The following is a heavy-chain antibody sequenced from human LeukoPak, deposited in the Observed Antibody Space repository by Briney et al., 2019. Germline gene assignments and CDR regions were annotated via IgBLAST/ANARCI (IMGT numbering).Heavy chain of an antibody. V-gene: IGHV3-30*02. CDR1: GFTFSSFG. CDR2: IRYDRDNK. D-gene: IGHD2-15*01. Sequence: GGSLRLSCAASGFTFSSFGMHWVRQAPGKGLEWVAFIRYDRDNKYYADSVEGRFTISRDNSKNTLYLQMNNLRVEDTAVYYCAKDFRWSFDYWGQGTLVTVSS. CDR3: AKDFRWSFDY. J-gene: IGHJ4*02.